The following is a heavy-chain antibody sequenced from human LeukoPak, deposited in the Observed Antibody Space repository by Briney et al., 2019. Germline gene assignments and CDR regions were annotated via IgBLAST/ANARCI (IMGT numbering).Heavy chain of an antibody. CDR1: GGSFSGYY. D-gene: IGHD5-24*01. CDR3: ARGLSPPVHGDGYNFPIDY. J-gene: IGHJ4*02. CDR2: INHSGST. V-gene: IGHV4-34*01. Sequence: SETLSLTCAVYGGSFSGYYWSWIRQPPGKGLEWIGEINHSGSTNYDPSLKSRVTISVDTSKNQFSLKLSSVTAADTAVYYCARGLSPPVHGDGYNFPIDYWGQGTLVTVSS.